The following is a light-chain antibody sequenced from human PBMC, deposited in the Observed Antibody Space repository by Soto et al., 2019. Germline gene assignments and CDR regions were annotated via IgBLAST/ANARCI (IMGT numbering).Light chain of an antibody. CDR1: QSVSSN. V-gene: IGKV3D-15*01. CDR3: QQYNDWPLT. CDR2: DIS. J-gene: IGKJ4*01. Sequence: EIVMTQSPATLSVSPGXRATLSCRASQSVSSNLAWYQQKPGQAPSLLIYDISARATGIPTRFSGSGSGTEFTLTISSLQSEDFAVYYCQQYNDWPLTFSGGTKVDIK.